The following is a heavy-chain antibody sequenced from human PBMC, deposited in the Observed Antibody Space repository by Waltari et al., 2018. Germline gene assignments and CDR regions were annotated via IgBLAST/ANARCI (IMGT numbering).Heavy chain of an antibody. Sequence: EVQLVESGGGLVHPGGSLRLSCAASGSTVGTAAMTWVRQVPGAVRLVVSCINGPAFPTFYADSVQVRFSISSDNSKKTLYLRVIGLTADDTAVYYCAKVAGIAAAEFHFDFWGRGTLVTVSS. V-gene: IGHV3-23*04. D-gene: IGHD6-13*01. CDR3: AKVAGIAAAEFHFDF. J-gene: IGHJ4*02. CDR2: INGPAFPT. CDR1: GSTVGTAA.